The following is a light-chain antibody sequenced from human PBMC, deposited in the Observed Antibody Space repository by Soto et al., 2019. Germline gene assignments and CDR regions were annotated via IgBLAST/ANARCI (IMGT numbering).Light chain of an antibody. CDR3: QQYNHWPRT. CDR2: GAS. CDR1: QSVSIN. J-gene: IGKJ1*01. V-gene: IGKV3-15*01. Sequence: EIVMTQSPAPLSVSPGERATLSCMASQSVSINLAWYQQKPGQAPRLLIYGASTRATDIPARFSGSGSGTEFTLTISSLQSEDAGVYYCQQYNHWPRTFGQGTKVDIK.